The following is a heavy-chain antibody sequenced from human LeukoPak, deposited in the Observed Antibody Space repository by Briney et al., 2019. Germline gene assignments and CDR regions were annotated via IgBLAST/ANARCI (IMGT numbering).Heavy chain of an antibody. CDR3: ARGAGTIRPFDY. CDR1: GGSISSGDYY. D-gene: IGHD3-3*01. J-gene: IGHJ4*02. Sequence: SETLSLTCTVSGGSISSGDYYWSWIRQPPGKGLEWIGYIYYSGSTYYNPSLKSRVTISVDTSNNQFSLKLSSVTAADTAVYYCARGAGTIRPFDYWGQGTLVTVSS. V-gene: IGHV4-30-4*01. CDR2: IYYSGST.